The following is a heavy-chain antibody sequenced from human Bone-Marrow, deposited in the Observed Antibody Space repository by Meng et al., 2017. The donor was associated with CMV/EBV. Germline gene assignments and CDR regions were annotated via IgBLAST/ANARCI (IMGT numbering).Heavy chain of an antibody. V-gene: IGHV3-30-3*01. D-gene: IGHD1-14*01. J-gene: IGHJ5*02. CDR3: ARGGSPEWFDP. Sequence: GESLKISCAASGFTFSSYAMHWVRQAPGKGLEWVAVISYDGSNKYYADSVKGRFTISRDNSKNTLYLQMNSLRAEDTAVYYCARGGSPEWFDPWGQGTLVTVSS. CDR2: ISYDGSNK. CDR1: GFTFSSYA.